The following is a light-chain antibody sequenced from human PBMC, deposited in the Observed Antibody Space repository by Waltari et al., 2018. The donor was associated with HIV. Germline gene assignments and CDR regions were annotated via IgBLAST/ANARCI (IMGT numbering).Light chain of an antibody. CDR3: AAWDDSLNGVV. J-gene: IGLJ2*01. CDR2: SNN. V-gene: IGLV1-44*01. Sequence: TPGQRVTISCSGSSSNIGSNTVNWCQQLPGTAPKLLIYSNNQRPSGVPDRFSGSKSGTSASLAISGLQSEDEADYYCAAWDDSLNGVVFGGGTKLTVL. CDR1: SSNIGSNT.